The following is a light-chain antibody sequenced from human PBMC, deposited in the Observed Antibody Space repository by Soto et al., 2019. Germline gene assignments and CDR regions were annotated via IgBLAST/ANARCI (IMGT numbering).Light chain of an antibody. J-gene: IGKJ3*01. CDR3: QLYGSTPIFT. Sequence: EIVLTQSPGTLSLSPGERATLSCRASQSVSSTYLAWYQQKPGQAPRLLIYGASSRATGIPERFSGSRSGTDYTLTISRLEPDDFAVYYCQLYGSTPIFTFGPGTKVDIK. CDR2: GAS. V-gene: IGKV3-20*01. CDR1: QSVSSTY.